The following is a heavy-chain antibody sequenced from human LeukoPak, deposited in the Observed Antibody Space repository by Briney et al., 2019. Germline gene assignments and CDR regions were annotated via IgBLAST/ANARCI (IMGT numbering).Heavy chain of an antibody. CDR2: SGGST. J-gene: IGHJ4*02. CDR3: ARWGAELGYCSSTSCYINY. CDR1: GFTFSGYV. V-gene: IGHV3-23*01. D-gene: IGHD2-2*02. Sequence: GGSLRLSCAASGFTFSGYVMTWVRQPPGKGLQWVADSGGSTYYADSVKGRFSISRDNSKNTLYLQMNSLRAEDTAVYYCARWGAELGYCSSTSCYINYWGQGTLVTVSS.